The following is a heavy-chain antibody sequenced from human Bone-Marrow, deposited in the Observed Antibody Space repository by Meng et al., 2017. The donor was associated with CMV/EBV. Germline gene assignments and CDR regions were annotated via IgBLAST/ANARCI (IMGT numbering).Heavy chain of an antibody. D-gene: IGHD3-3*01. J-gene: IGHJ6*02. CDR3: ARDRLKSSRFQGFTYYDFWYNYYYGMDV. CDR1: GYTFTSYG. Sequence: SVKVSCKSSGYTFTSYGISGVRQAPGQGLEWMGGIIPIFGTANYAQKFQGRVTITTDESTSTAYMELSSLRSEDTAVYYCARDRLKSSRFQGFTYYDFWYNYYYGMDVWGQGTTVTVSS. CDR2: IIPIFGTA. V-gene: IGHV1-69*05.